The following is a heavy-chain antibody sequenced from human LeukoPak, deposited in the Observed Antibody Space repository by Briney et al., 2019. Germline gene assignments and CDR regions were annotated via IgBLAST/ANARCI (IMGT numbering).Heavy chain of an antibody. CDR3: IRADGVTYYYDSSGSWRVDYYYMDV. CDR1: GFTFGDYP. CDR2: ISSNAYGGTT. V-gene: IGHV3-49*04. D-gene: IGHD3-22*01. Sequence: GGSLRLSCTASGFTFGDYPMSWVRQAPGKGLEWVGFISSNAYGGTTEYAASVKVRFTISRDDSKSIAYLQMNSLKTEDTAVYYCIRADGVTYYYDSSGSWRVDYYYMDVWGKGTTVTVSS. J-gene: IGHJ6*03.